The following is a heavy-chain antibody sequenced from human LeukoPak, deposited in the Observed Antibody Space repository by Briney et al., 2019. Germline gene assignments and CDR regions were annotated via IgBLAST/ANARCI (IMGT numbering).Heavy chain of an antibody. CDR3: ATNPLWFGELSS. CDR2: IYSGGST. Sequence: GGSLRLSCAASGFTVSSNYMSWVRQAPGKGLGWVSVIYSGGSTYYADSVKGRFTISRDNSKNTLYLQMNSLRAEDSAVYYCATNPLWFGELSSWGQGTMVTVSS. D-gene: IGHD3-10*01. J-gene: IGHJ3*01. CDR1: GFTVSSNY. V-gene: IGHV3-53*01.